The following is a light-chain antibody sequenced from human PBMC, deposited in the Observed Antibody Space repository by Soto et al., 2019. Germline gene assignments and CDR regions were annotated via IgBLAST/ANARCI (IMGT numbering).Light chain of an antibody. CDR1: QSVSSY. J-gene: IGKJ1*01. Sequence: EIVLTQSPATLSLSPGERATLSCRASQSVSSYLLWYQQKPGQTPRLLIYGASSRATGIPDRFSGSGSGTDFTLTISRLEPEDFAVYYCQQYGSSLWTFGQGTKVDIK. CDR3: QQYGSSLWT. CDR2: GAS. V-gene: IGKV3-20*01.